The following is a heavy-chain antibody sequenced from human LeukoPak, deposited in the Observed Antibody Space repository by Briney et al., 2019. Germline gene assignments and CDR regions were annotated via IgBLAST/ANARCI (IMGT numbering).Heavy chain of an antibody. CDR2: ISAYNGNT. CDR1: GYSFTSYG. Sequence: GASVKVSCKASGYSFTSYGISWVRQAPGQGLEWMGWISAYNGNTNYAQKLQGRVTMTTDTSPSTAYMELRSLRADDTAVYYCARDYGSGSYEGIDYWGQGTLVTASS. V-gene: IGHV1-18*01. D-gene: IGHD3-10*01. CDR3: ARDYGSGSYEGIDY. J-gene: IGHJ4*02.